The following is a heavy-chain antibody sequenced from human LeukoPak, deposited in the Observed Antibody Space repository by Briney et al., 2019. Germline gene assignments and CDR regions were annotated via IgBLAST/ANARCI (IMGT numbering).Heavy chain of an antibody. Sequence: ASVKVSCKASGYTFTSYAMHWVRQASGQRLEWMGWINAGNGNTKYSQKFQGRVTFTRDTSASTAYMELSSLRSEDTAVYYCARDGGLVGATLHRPFDPWGQGTLVTVSS. D-gene: IGHD1-26*01. V-gene: IGHV1-3*01. CDR2: INAGNGNT. J-gene: IGHJ5*02. CDR3: ARDGGLVGATLHRPFDP. CDR1: GYTFTSYA.